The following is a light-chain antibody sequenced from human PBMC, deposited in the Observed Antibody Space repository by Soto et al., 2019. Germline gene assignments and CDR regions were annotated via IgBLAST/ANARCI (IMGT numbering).Light chain of an antibody. Sequence: QSVLTQPPSVSGSPGQRVTISCTGSSSNIGAGYDVHWYQQFPRTAPKLLIYGNSNRPSGVPDRFSGSKSGTSASLAITGVPGLDGDDDYDQYCCCRLSGGGVVFGGGTKLTVL. CDR2: GNS. V-gene: IGLV1-40*01. J-gene: IGLJ2*01. CDR3: QYCCCRLSGGGVV. CDR1: SSNIGAGYD.